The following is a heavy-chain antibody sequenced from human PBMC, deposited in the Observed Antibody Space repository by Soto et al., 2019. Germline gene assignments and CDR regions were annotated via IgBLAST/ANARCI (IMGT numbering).Heavy chain of an antibody. J-gene: IGHJ4*02. Sequence: GGSPRLSSAASGFTFSSYGMHGVRLAPGKGPERVAIISYDGSNTYYADSVKGRFTISRDNSKNTLYLQMNSLRAEDTSVYYCAKEGGLSGSYYISSSYYFDYWGQGTLVIVSS. D-gene: IGHD1-26*01. CDR1: GFTFSSYG. CDR3: AKEGGLSGSYYISSSYYFDY. V-gene: IGHV3-30*18. CDR2: ISYDGSNT.